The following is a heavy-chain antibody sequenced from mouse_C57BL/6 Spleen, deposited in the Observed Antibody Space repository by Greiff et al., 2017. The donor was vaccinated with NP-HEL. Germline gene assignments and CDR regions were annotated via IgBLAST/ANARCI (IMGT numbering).Heavy chain of an antibody. CDR3: AREDYDYDGYYFDY. V-gene: IGHV3-6*01. CDR2: ISYDGSN. D-gene: IGHD2-4*01. CDR1: GYSITSGYY. J-gene: IGHJ2*01. Sequence: EVQLQESGPGLVKPSQSLSLTCSVTGYSITSGYYWNWIRQFPGNKLEWMGYISYDGSNNYNPSLKNRISITRDTSKNQFFLKLNSVTTEDTATYYCAREDYDYDGYYFDYWGKGTTLTVSS.